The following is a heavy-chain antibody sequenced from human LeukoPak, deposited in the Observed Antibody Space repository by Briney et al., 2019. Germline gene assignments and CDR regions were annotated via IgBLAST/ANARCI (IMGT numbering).Heavy chain of an antibody. CDR2: ISSGSSYI. V-gene: IGHV3-21*01. J-gene: IGHJ5*02. CDR3: ARESYGSAQFDP. D-gene: IGHD3-10*01. CDR1: GFTFSSYS. Sequence: GGSLRLSCAASGFTFSSYSMNWVRQAPGKGLEWVSSISSGSSYIYYADSVKGRFTISRDNAKNSLYLQMNSLRAEDTAVYYCARESYGSAQFDPWGQGTLVTVSS.